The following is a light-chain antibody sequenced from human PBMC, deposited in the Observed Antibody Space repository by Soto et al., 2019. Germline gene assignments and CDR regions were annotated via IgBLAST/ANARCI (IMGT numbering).Light chain of an antibody. CDR3: SSYTSDITQV. CDR2: DVN. Sequence: QSALTQPASVSGSPGQSITISCTGTSSDVGRYNYVSWYRQHPGTAPKLIISDVNSRPSGISNRFSGSNSGNTASLTISGLQAEDEAYYYCSSYTSDITQVFGGGTKLTVL. V-gene: IGLV2-14*01. J-gene: IGLJ3*02. CDR1: SSDVGRYNY.